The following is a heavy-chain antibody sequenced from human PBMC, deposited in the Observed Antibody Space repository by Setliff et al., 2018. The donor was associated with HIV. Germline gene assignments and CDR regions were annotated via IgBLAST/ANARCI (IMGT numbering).Heavy chain of an antibody. CDR3: ARSVAGTLVWSL. CDR1: GYSISSGYY. D-gene: IGHD6-13*01. Sequence: NPSETLSLTCAVSGYSISSGYYWGWIRQPPGKGLEWIGGIYHSGNTYYNPSLKSRVTISVDTSKNQFSLKLSSVTAADTAVYYCARSVAGTLVWSLWGQGTLVTVSS. V-gene: IGHV4-38-2*01. J-gene: IGHJ4*02. CDR2: IYHSGNT.